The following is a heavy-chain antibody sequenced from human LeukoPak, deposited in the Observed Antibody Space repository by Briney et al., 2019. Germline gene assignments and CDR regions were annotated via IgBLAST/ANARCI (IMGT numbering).Heavy chain of an antibody. CDR1: GFTFSNAW. CDR2: IKQDGSEK. Sequence: GGSLRLSCAASGFTFSNAWMNWVRQAPGKGLEWVANIKQDGSEKYYVDSVKGRFTISRDNAKKSLYLQMSSLRAEDAAIYYCARDGSGGYYWGAFDIWGQGTMVTVSS. CDR3: ARDGSGGYYWGAFDI. J-gene: IGHJ3*02. D-gene: IGHD3-22*01. V-gene: IGHV3-7*01.